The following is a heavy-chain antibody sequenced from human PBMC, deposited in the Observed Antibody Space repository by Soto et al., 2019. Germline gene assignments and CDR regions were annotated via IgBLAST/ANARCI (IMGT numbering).Heavy chain of an antibody. V-gene: IGHV1-8*02. Sequence: QVQVVQSGAVVKKPGASVKVSCKASGYSFTDYDINWVRQAAGQGLEWMGWMNPNTGNTAYAQKFEGRLTLTRDTSINAAYMDLRSLTSEDTALYYCARGLRSYSEYWDQGTLV. CDR2: MNPNTGNT. J-gene: IGHJ4*02. D-gene: IGHD2-21*01. CDR1: GYSFTDYD. CDR3: ARGLRSYSEY.